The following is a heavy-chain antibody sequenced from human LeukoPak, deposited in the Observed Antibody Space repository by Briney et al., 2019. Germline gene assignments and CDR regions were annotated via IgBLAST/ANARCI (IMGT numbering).Heavy chain of an antibody. CDR2: TRNKANSYTT. D-gene: IGHD3-22*01. J-gene: IGHJ4*02. CDR3: ARERYHYDSSGNPLGYYFDY. Sequence: GGSLRLSCAASGFTFSDHYMDWVRQAPGKGLEWVGRTRNKANSYTTEYAASVKGRFTISRDDSKNSLYLQMNSLKTEDTAVYYCARERYHYDSSGNPLGYYFDYWGQGTLVTVSS. CDR1: GFTFSDHY. V-gene: IGHV3-72*01.